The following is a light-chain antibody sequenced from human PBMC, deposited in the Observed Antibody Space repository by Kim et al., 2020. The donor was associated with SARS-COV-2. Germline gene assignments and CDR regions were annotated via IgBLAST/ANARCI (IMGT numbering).Light chain of an antibody. J-gene: IGKJ1*01. Sequence: ASVGDKVTISGRASQDMTNYLAWYQHKAGKAPKLVIYSASVLQVGVPSRFSGSGSGTDFTLTISNLQPEDVATYYCQRYYSAPWTFGQGTKVDIK. CDR1: QDMTNY. CDR2: SAS. CDR3: QRYYSAPWT. V-gene: IGKV1-27*01.